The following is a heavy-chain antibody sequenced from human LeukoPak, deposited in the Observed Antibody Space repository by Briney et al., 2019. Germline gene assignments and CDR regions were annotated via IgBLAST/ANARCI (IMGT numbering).Heavy chain of an antibody. CDR3: ARDIGSSSGSFDY. Sequence: GGSLRLSCAASGFTFSSYSMNWVRQAPGKGLEWVSSISSSSSYVYYADSLKGRFTISRDDAKDSLYLQMNSLRAEDTAVYYCARDIGSSSGSFDYWGQGTLVTVSS. J-gene: IGHJ4*02. V-gene: IGHV3-21*01. D-gene: IGHD6-6*01. CDR1: GFTFSSYS. CDR2: ISSSSSYV.